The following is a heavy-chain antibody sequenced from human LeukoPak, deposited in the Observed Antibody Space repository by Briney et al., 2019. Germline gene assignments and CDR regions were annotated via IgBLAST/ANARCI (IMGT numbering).Heavy chain of an antibody. CDR1: GGSFSGYY. CDR2: INHNGST. V-gene: IGHV4-34*01. CDR3: ARASPQYYDFWSGQFGY. Sequence: PSETLSLTCAVYGGSFSGYYWSWIRQPPGKGLEWIGEINHNGSTNYNPSLKSRVTISVDTSKNQFSLKLSSVTAADTAVYYCARASPQYYDFWSGQFGYWGQGTLVTVSS. D-gene: IGHD3-3*01. J-gene: IGHJ4*02.